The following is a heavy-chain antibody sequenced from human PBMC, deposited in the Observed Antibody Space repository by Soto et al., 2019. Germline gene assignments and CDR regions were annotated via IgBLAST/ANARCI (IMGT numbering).Heavy chain of an antibody. CDR2: INHSGST. CDR1: GGSFSGYY. Sequence: SETLSLTCAVYGGSFSGYYWSWIRQPPGKGLEWIGEINHSGSTNYNPSLKSRVTISVDTSKNQFSLKLSSVTAADTAVYYCARKLAVAGFGVWGQGTMVTVS. D-gene: IGHD6-19*01. CDR3: ARKLAVAGFGV. V-gene: IGHV4-34*01. J-gene: IGHJ3*01.